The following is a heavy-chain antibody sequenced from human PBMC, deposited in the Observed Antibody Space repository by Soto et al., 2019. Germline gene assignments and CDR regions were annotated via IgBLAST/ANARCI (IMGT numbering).Heavy chain of an antibody. V-gene: IGHV3-53*01. J-gene: IGHJ6*02. CDR2: IYSGGNT. D-gene: IGHD3-16*01. CDR1: GFTVSSNY. CDR3: ARGGRNYYYSGMDV. Sequence: VQLVESGGGLIQPGGSLRLSCAASGFTVSSNYMNWVRQAPGKGLEWVSVIYSGGNTYYADSVKGRFTISRDNSKNTLFLQMNSLRAEDTAVYYCARGGRNYYYSGMDVWGQGTTVTVSS.